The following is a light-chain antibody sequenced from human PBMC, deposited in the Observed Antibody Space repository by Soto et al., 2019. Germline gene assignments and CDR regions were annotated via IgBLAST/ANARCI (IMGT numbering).Light chain of an antibody. CDR3: QQRHRSPMT. V-gene: IGKV3-11*01. Sequence: EVLFNQNALTXXLCPGERSXLPXRGSQSFRGMLAWYQQKPGQAPRLLIYDAYNRATGIPPRFSGSGSGTDFTLTISSLEPEESAVYYCQQRHRSPMTFGQGTHMEIK. J-gene: IGKJ5*01. CDR2: DAY. CDR1: QSFRGM.